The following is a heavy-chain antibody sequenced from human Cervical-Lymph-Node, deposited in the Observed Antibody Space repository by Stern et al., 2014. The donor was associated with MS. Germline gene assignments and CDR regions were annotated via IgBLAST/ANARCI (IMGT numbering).Heavy chain of an antibody. J-gene: IGHJ6*02. CDR1: GFTFSSYG. CDR3: ARDKDGMDV. V-gene: IGHV3-33*01. CDR2: IWYDGSNK. Sequence: VHLVESGGGVVQPGRSRRLSCAASGFTFSSYGMHWVRQAPGKGLEWVAVIWYDGSNKYYADSVKGRFTISRDNSKNTLYLQMNSLRAEDTAVYYCARDKDGMDVWGQGTTVTVSS.